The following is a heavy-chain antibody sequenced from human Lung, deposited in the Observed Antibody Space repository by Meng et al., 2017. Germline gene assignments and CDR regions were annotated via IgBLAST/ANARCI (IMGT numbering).Heavy chain of an antibody. CDR1: GGSFSDYY. Sequence: QVQLKQGGAGLLKPSETRSLTCVVSGGSFSDYYGSWIRQPPGKGLEWSGEINHSGSTNYNPSLEIRATISVDTSQNNLSLKLSSVTAADSAVYYCARGPTTMAHDFDYWGQGTLVTVSS. J-gene: IGHJ4*02. CDR2: INHSGST. CDR3: ARGPTTMAHDFDY. V-gene: IGHV4-34*01. D-gene: IGHD4-11*01.